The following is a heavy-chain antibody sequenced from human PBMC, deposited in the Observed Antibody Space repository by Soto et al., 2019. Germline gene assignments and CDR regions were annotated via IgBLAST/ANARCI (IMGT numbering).Heavy chain of an antibody. Sequence: SETLSLTCAVYGGSISSNKWWSWVRQPPGKGLKGSGVVYQRGSTNYNPCLKSQVTISLDKSSNQCSLKLTSVTAADSAVYDCPRDDHIVGVPTSLGARDVWGKETTGTVAS. D-gene: IGHD2-2*01. CDR1: GGSISSNKW. V-gene: IGHV4-4*02. J-gene: IGHJ6*04. CDR2: VYQRGST. CDR3: PRDDHIVGVPTSLGARDV.